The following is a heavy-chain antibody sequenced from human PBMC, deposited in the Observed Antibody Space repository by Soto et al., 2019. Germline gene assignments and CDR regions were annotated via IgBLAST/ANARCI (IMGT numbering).Heavy chain of an antibody. D-gene: IGHD1-26*01. V-gene: IGHV4-59*01. CDR3: ARGLVGATDRLGWFDP. J-gene: IGHJ5*02. CDR2: IYSSGTT. Sequence: PSETLSLTCTVSGGSMSGFFWSWIRQPPGKGLECIGYIYSSGTTNYNPSLKSRVTISVDTSKNQFSLKLSSVTAADTAVYYCARGLVGATDRLGWFDPWGQGTLVTVSS. CDR1: GGSMSGFF.